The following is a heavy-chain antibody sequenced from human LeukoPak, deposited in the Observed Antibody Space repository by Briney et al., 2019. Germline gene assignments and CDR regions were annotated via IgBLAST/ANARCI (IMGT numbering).Heavy chain of an antibody. CDR1: GFTFSSYA. CDR2: ISGSGGST. J-gene: IGHJ4*02. CDR3: AEASYGSGSYYFDY. V-gene: IGHV3-23*01. Sequence: GGSLRLSCAASGFTFSSYAMSRVRQAPGKGLEWVSAISGSGGSTYYADSVKGRFTISRDNSKNTLYLQMNSLRAEDTAVYYCAEASYGSGSYYFDYWGQGTLVTVSS. D-gene: IGHD3-10*01.